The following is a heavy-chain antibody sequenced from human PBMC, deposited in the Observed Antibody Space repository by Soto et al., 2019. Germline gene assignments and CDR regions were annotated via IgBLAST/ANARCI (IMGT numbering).Heavy chain of an antibody. CDR1: GYTFTSYG. V-gene: IGHV1-18*01. Sequence: GASVKVSCKASGYTFTSYGISWVRQAPGQGLEWMGWISAYNGNTNYAQKLQGRVTMTTDTSTSTAYMELRSLRSDDTAVYYCARTGYYGSGSHYSYGMDVWGQGTTVTVSS. D-gene: IGHD3-10*01. J-gene: IGHJ6*02. CDR2: ISAYNGNT. CDR3: ARTGYYGSGSHYSYGMDV.